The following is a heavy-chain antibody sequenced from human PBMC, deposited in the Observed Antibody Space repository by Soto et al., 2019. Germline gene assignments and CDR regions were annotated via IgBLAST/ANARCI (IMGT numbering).Heavy chain of an antibody. J-gene: IGHJ6*02. V-gene: IGHV3-48*02. CDR1: GFTFSSYS. CDR2: ISSSSSTI. Sequence: PGGSLRLSCAASGFTFSSYSMNWVRQAPGKGLEWVSYISSSSSTIYYADSVKGRFTISRDNAKNSLYLQMNSLRDEDTAVYYCARDPFRPYSSGWLDAWGQGTTVTVSS. CDR3: ARDPFRPYSSGWLDA. D-gene: IGHD6-19*01.